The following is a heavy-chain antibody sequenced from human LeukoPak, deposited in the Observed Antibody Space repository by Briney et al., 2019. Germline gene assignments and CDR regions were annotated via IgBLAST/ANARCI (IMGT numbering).Heavy chain of an antibody. CDR1: GYTFTGYY. D-gene: IGHD2-2*01. J-gene: IGHJ4*02. CDR2: INPDSGGT. Sequence: GASVKVSCKASGYTFTGYYMHWVRQAPGQGLEWMGRINPDSGGTNYAQKFQGRVTMTRDTSISTAYMELSRLRSDDTAVYYCARDPDIVVVPASDRIDYWGQGTLVTVSS. V-gene: IGHV1-2*06. CDR3: ARDPDIVVVPASDRIDY.